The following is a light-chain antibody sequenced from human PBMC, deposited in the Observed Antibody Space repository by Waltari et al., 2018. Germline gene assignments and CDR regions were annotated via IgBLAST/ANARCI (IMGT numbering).Light chain of an antibody. Sequence: QSVLTQPPSASGTPGQRVTISCSGSSSNIGSNTVNWYQQLPGPAPKLLIYSNNQRPSGVPGRCSGSKSGTSASLAISGLQSEDEADYYWAAWDDSLNGLYVFGTGTKVTVL. V-gene: IGLV1-44*01. CDR3: AAWDDSLNGLYV. CDR1: SSNIGSNT. CDR2: SNN. J-gene: IGLJ1*01.